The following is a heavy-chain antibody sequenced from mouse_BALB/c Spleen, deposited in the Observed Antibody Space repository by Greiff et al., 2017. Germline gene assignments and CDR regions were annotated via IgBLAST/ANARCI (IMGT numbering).Heavy chain of an antibody. V-gene: IGHV5-6-5*01. CDR1: GFTFSSYA. D-gene: IGHD2-4*01. J-gene: IGHJ2*01. CDR3: ARGRGITDY. CDR2: ISSGGST. Sequence: DVQLVESGGGLVKPGGSLKLSCAASGFTFSSYAMSWVRQTPEKRLEWVASISSGGSTYYPDSVKGRFTISRDNARNILYLQMSSLRSEDTAMYYCARGRGITDYWGQGTTLTVSS.